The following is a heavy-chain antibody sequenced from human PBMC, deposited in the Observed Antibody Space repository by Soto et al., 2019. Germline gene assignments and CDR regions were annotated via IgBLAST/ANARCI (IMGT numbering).Heavy chain of an antibody. Sequence: SETLSLTCAVYGGSFSGYYWSWIRQPPGKGLEWIGEINHSGSTNYNPSLKSRVTISVDTSKNQFSLKLSSVTAADTAVYYCARGGADSYDYAWGSYRYDAFDIWGQGTMVTVSS. V-gene: IGHV4-34*01. J-gene: IGHJ3*02. D-gene: IGHD3-16*02. CDR2: INHSGST. CDR3: ARGGADSYDYAWGSYRYDAFDI. CDR1: GGSFSGYY.